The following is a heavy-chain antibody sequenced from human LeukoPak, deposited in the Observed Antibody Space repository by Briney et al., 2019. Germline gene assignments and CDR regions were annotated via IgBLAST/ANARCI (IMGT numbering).Heavy chain of an antibody. V-gene: IGHV4-59*01. J-gene: IGHJ4*02. CDR1: GVSISSYY. CDR2: IYSSGST. Sequence: SETLSLTCTVSGVSISSYYWTWIRQPPGKGLEWIGYIYSSGSTNYSPSLKSRVTISIDTSKNQFSLRLSSVTAADTAVYFCARDRGRDYDSSGFQYHFDYWGQGALVTVSS. D-gene: IGHD3-22*01. CDR3: ARDRGRDYDSSGFQYHFDY.